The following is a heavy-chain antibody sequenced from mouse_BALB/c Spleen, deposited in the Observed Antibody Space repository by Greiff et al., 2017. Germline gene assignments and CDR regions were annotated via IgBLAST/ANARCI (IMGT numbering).Heavy chain of an antibody. CDR3: ARDKKGNYYAMDY. V-gene: IGHV2-9*02. J-gene: IGHJ4*01. D-gene: IGHD2-1*01. CDR2: IWAGGST. CDR1: GFSLTSYG. Sequence: VQRVESGPGLVAPSQSLSITCTVSGFSLTSYGVHWVRQPPGKGLEWLGVIWAGGSTNYNSALMSRLSISKDNSKSQVFLKMNSLQTDDTAMYYCARDKKGNYYAMDYWGQGTSVTVSS.